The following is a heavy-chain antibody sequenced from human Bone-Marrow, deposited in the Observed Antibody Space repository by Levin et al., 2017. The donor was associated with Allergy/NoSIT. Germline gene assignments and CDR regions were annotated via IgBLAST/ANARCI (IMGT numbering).Heavy chain of an antibody. CDR3: ARLSEATISDAFDI. D-gene: IGHD5-24*01. CDR2: ISSSSSYI. V-gene: IGHV3-21*01. Sequence: GGSLRLSCAASGFTFSSYSMNWVRQAPGKGLEWVSSISSSSSYIYYADSVKGRFTISRDNAKNSLYLQMNSLRAEDTAVYYCARLSEATISDAFDIWGQGTMVTVSS. CDR1: GFTFSSYS. J-gene: IGHJ3*02.